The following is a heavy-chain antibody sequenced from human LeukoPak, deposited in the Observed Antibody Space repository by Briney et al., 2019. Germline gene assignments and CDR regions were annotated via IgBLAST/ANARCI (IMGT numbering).Heavy chain of an antibody. J-gene: IGHJ2*01. CDR2: IYTSGST. CDR3: ARDSTIVEYYYDSSGYRSDWYFDL. D-gene: IGHD3-22*01. Sequence: SETLSLTCTVSGGSISSYHWSWIRQPAGKGLEWIGRIYTSGSTNYNPSLKSRVTMSVDTSKNQFSLKLSSVTAADTAVYYCARDSTIVEYYYDSSGYRSDWYFDLWGRGTLVTVSS. V-gene: IGHV4-4*07. CDR1: GGSISSYH.